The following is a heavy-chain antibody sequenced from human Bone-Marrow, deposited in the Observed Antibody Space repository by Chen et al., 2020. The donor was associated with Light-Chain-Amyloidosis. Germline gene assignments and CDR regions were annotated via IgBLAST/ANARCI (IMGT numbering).Heavy chain of an antibody. CDR2: IGGGVAPT. CDR1: GFTLSHYA. J-gene: IGHJ3*02. D-gene: IGHD3-9*01. V-gene: IGHV3-23*01. Sequence: EVELLESGGDLVQPGGSLRLSCEASGFTLSHYAMHWVRQVPGKGLEWVSSIGGGVAPTHYSDSVKGRFTISRDNSKGTVYLQMNSLRGDDTAEYFCAKDISYDDILPGYPADAFDIWGQGTMVTVSS. CDR3: AKDISYDDILPGYPADAFDI.